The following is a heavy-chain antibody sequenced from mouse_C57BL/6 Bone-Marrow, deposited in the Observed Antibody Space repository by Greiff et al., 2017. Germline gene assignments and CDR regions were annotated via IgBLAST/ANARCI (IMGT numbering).Heavy chain of an antibody. D-gene: IGHD2-1*01. CDR1: GFTFTDYY. CDR3: ARFHLLWYSFDY. J-gene: IGHJ2*01. V-gene: IGHV7-3*01. Sequence: DVKLVESGGGLVQPGGSLSLSCAASGFTFTDYYMSWVRQPPGKALEWLGFIRNKANGYTTEYSASVKGLFTISRDNSQSILYLQMNALRAEDSATYYCARFHLLWYSFDYWGQGTTLTVSS. CDR2: IRNKANGYTT.